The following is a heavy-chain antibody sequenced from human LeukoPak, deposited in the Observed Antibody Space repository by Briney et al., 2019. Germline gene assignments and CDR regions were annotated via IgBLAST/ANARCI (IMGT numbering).Heavy chain of an antibody. Sequence: GGSLRLSCAASGFTFSSYEMNWVRQAPGKGRECVSYIISSGSTIYYTHSVKGLFTISRDNAKNSLYMQMTSLRAEDTAVYYCARGGQNFLDGRGQGTLVTVSS. J-gene: IGHJ1*01. CDR3: ARGGQNFLDG. D-gene: IGHD1-26*01. CDR1: GFTFSSYE. CDR2: IISSGSTI. V-gene: IGHV3-48*03.